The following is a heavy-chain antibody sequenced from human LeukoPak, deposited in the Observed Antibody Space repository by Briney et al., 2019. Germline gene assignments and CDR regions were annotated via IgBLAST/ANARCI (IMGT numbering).Heavy chain of an antibody. Sequence: ASVKASCKASGYTFTGYYMHWVRQAPGQGLEWMGWINPNSGGTNYAQKFQGRVTMTRDTSISTAYMELSRLRSDDTAVYYCARDRNYYDSSGYPSYWGQGTLVTVSS. J-gene: IGHJ4*02. D-gene: IGHD3-22*01. CDR1: GYTFTGYY. V-gene: IGHV1-2*02. CDR2: INPNSGGT. CDR3: ARDRNYYDSSGYPSY.